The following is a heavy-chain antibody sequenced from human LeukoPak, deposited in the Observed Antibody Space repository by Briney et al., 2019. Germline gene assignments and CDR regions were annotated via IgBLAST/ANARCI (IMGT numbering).Heavy chain of an antibody. Sequence: GGSLRLSCAASGFTFSNYFMHWVRQPPGKGLVWVSRIKDDGTTNYADSVKGRFTISRDNAKNTVYLQMNTLRAEDTALYYCAKDIRRGDNYGYDQFAYWGQGTLVTVSS. D-gene: IGHD5-18*01. CDR1: GFTFSNYF. J-gene: IGHJ4*02. CDR2: IKDDGTT. CDR3: AKDIRRGDNYGYDQFAY. V-gene: IGHV3-74*01.